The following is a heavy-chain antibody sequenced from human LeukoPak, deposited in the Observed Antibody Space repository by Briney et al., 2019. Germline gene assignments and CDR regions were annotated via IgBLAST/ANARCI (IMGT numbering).Heavy chain of an antibody. V-gene: IGHV4-59*01. CDR3: ARDLRIAAAGTGAYYYGMDV. D-gene: IGHD6-13*01. CDR1: GGSISASY. J-gene: IGHJ6*02. Sequence: SETLSLTCTLFGGSISASYWSWLRQPPGRELEWIGYIYFSGTSTTYNPSLQSRVTISIDPSKNQFYLNLRDVTAADTAVYYCARDLRIAAAGTGAYYYGMDVWGQGTTVTVS. CDR2: IYFSGTST.